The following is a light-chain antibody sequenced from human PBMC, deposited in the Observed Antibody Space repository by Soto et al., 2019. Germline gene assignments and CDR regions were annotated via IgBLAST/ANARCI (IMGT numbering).Light chain of an antibody. CDR1: QSVSNNY. J-gene: IGKJ2*01. Sequence: EVVLTQSPGTLSLSPGERATLSCRASQSVSNNYLAWYQQKPGQGPRLLIFGSSDRATGIPDRFSGSGSGTDFTLTISRLEPQYFAVYYCQQYGSPPPYTFGHGTKLEIK. CDR3: QQYGSPPPYT. V-gene: IGKV3-20*01. CDR2: GSS.